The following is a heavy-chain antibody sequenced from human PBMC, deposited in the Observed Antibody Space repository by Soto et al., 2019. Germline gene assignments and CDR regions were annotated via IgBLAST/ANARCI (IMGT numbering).Heavy chain of an antibody. V-gene: IGHV1-69*13. CDR2: IIPIFGTA. Sequence: ASVKVSCKASGGTFSSYAISWVRQAPGQGLEWMGGIIPIFGTANYAQKFQGRVTITADESTSTAYMELSSLRSEDTAVYYCARGWKGVAGTGPYGYWGQGTLVTVSS. CDR3: ARGWKGVAGTGPYGY. CDR1: GGTFSSYA. D-gene: IGHD6-19*01. J-gene: IGHJ4*02.